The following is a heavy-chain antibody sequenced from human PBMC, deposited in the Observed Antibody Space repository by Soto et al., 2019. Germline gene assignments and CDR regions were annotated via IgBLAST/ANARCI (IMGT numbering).Heavy chain of an antibody. V-gene: IGHV3-23*01. J-gene: IGHJ6*02. CDR2: ISGSGGST. CDR3: AKENAVVDIVATIIFGPTYYYYGMDV. Sequence: GGSLRLSCAASGFTFSSYAMSWVRQAPGKGLEWVSAISGSGGSTYYADSVKGRFTISRDNSKNTLYLQMNSLRAEDTAVYYCAKENAVVDIVATIIFGPTYYYYGMDVWGQGTTVTVSS. D-gene: IGHD5-12*01. CDR1: GFTFSSYA.